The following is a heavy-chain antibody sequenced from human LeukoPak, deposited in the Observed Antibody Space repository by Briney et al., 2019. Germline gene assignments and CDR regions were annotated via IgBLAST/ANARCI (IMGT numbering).Heavy chain of an antibody. V-gene: IGHV3-23*01. Sequence: GGSLRLSCAASGFTFSNYAMSWVRQAPGKGLEWVSAISRTGNSTYYADSVKGRFTISRDNSKNTLYLQMNNLRAEDTAIYYCAKDTVTSLNWFDPWGRGTLVTVSS. CDR3: AKDTVTSLNWFDP. CDR1: GFTFSNYA. CDR2: ISRTGNST. D-gene: IGHD4-17*01. J-gene: IGHJ5*02.